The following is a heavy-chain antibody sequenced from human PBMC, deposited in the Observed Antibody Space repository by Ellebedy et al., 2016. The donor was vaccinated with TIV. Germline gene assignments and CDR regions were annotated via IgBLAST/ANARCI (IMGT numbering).Heavy chain of an antibody. V-gene: IGHV1-69*13. CDR2: IIPIFGTA. D-gene: IGHD3-10*01. Sequence: ASVKVSCKASGGTFSSYAISWVRQAPGQGLEWMGGIIPIFGTANYAQKFQGRVTITADESTSTAYMELSSLRSEDTAVYYCARDPNYYGSGSYYSWGQGTLVTVSS. J-gene: IGHJ4*02. CDR1: GGTFSSYA. CDR3: ARDPNYYGSGSYYS.